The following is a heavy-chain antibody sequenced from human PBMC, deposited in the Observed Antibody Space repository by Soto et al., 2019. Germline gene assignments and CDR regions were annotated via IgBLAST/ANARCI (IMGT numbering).Heavy chain of an antibody. D-gene: IGHD1-1*01. J-gene: IGHJ3*02. CDR3: ARVERGTATTVVAAFDI. V-gene: IGHV4-34*01. Sequence: QVQLQQWGAGLLKPSETLSLTCAVYGGFVTSGSYYWSWIRQPPGKGLEWIGEMSHSGGTHFNPSLKRRVTIAVDTSKNPFTLKMSSVTAADTALYYCARVERGTATTVVAAFDIWGPGTMVTVSS. CDR2: MSHSGGT. CDR1: GGFVTSGSYY.